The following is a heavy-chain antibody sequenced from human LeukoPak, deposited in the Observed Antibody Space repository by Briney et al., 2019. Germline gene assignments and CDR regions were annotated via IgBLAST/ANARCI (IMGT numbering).Heavy chain of an antibody. CDR1: GGSMSPYH. V-gene: IGHV4-59*12. D-gene: IGHD2-8*01. J-gene: IGHJ4*02. CDR2: IYYSGST. CDR3: ARAVYGRFDY. Sequence: SETLSLTCTVSGGSMSPYHWGWIRQPPGKGLEWTGYIYYSGSTYYNPSLNSRVSISVDTSKNQFSLRLSSVTAADTAIYYCARAVYGRFDYWGQGTLVTVSS.